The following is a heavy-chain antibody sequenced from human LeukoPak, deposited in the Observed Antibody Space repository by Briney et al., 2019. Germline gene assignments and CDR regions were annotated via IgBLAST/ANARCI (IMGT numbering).Heavy chain of an antibody. CDR1: GFTFSSYS. D-gene: IGHD1-26*01. CDR2: ISSSSSYI. V-gene: IGHV3-21*01. CDR3: ARAIVGATGFDY. J-gene: IGHJ4*02. Sequence: GGSLRLSCAASGFTFSSYSMNWVRQAPGKGLEWVSSISSSSSYIYYADSVKGRFTISRDNAKNSLYLQMNSLRAEDTAVYYCARAIVGATGFDYWGQGTLVTVSS.